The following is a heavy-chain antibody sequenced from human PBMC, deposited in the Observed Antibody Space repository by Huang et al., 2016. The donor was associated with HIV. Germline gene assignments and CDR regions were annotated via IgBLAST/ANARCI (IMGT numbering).Heavy chain of an antibody. CDR1: GFTFDDYA. CDR3: AKDSGYDYVWGSYRPLEY. V-gene: IGHV3-9*01. J-gene: IGHJ4*02. CDR2: ISWNSGNI. Sequence: EVQLVESGGGLVQPGRSLRLSCAASGFTFDDYAMHWVRQAPGKGLGWVAGISWNSGNIGYADSVKGRFTISRDNAKNSLYLQMNSLRAEDTALYYCAKDSGYDYVWGSYRPLEYWGQGTLVTVSS. D-gene: IGHD3-16*02.